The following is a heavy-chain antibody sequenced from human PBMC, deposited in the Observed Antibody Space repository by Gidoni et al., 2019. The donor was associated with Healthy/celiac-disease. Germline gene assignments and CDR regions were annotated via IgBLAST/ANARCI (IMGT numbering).Heavy chain of an antibody. J-gene: IGHJ3*02. CDR3: AKKSYAFDI. Sequence: QLQLQESGPGLVKPSETLSLTCTVSGGSISSSSYYWGWIRQPPGKRLEWIGSIYYSGSTYYNPSLKSRVTISVDTSKNQFSLKLSSVTAADTAVYYCAKKSYAFDIWGQGTMVTVSS. CDR1: GGSISSSSYY. V-gene: IGHV4-39*01. CDR2: IYYSGST.